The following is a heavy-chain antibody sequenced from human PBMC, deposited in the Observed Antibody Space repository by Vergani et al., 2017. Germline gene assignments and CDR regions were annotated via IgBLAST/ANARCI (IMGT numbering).Heavy chain of an antibody. J-gene: IGHJ4*02. Sequence: EVQLVESGGGLVKPGGSLRLSCAASGFTFSNAWMSWVRQAPGKGLEWVGRIKSKTDGGTTDYAAPVKGRFTISRDDSKNTLYLQMNSLKTEDTAVYYCTTDILGMRELDYWGQGTLVTVSS. CDR2: IKSKTDGGTT. D-gene: IGHD3-10*01. V-gene: IGHV3-15*01. CDR1: GFTFSNAW. CDR3: TTDILGMRELDY.